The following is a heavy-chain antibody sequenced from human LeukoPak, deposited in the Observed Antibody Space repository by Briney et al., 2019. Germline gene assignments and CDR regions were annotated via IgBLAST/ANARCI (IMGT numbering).Heavy chain of an antibody. D-gene: IGHD6-13*01. CDR3: ARRNLAAAGPDY. CDR1: GYTFISYW. J-gene: IGHJ4*02. Sequence: GESLQISCKGSGYTFISYWIGWVRQMPGKGLEWMGIICPGDSDTRYSPSFQGQVTISADKSISTAYLQWSSLKASDTAMYYCARRNLAAAGPDYWGQGTLVTVSS. V-gene: IGHV5-51*01. CDR2: ICPGDSDT.